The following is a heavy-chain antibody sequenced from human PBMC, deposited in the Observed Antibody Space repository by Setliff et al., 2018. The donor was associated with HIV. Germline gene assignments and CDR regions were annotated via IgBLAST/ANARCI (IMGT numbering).Heavy chain of an antibody. CDR3: AKALYNFWSGYYSNPSDPPDY. D-gene: IGHD3-3*01. V-gene: IGHV3-23*01. J-gene: IGHJ4*02. Sequence: GGSLRLSCAASGFTFSSYAMSWVRQAPGKGLEWVSAISGSGGSTYYADSVKGRFTISRDNSKNTLYLQMNSLRAEDTAVYYCAKALYNFWSGYYSNPSDPPDYWGQGTLVTVSS. CDR2: ISGSGGST. CDR1: GFTFSSYA.